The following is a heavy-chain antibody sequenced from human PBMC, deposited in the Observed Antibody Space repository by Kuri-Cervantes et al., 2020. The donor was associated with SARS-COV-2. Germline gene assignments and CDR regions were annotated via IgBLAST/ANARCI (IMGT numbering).Heavy chain of an antibody. Sequence: SETLSLTCAVYGGSFSGYYWSWIRQPPGKGLEWIGEINHSGSTNYNPSLKSRVTRSVDRYKNQFSLKLSSVTAADTAVYYCARGNSSSGFDYCGQGTLVTVSS. CDR2: INHSGST. V-gene: IGHV4-34*01. D-gene: IGHD6-6*01. CDR3: ARGNSSSGFDY. J-gene: IGHJ4*02. CDR1: GGSFSGYY.